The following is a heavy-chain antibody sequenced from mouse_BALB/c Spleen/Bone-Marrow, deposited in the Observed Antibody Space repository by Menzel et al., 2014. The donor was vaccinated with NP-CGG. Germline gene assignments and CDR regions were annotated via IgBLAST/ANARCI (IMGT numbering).Heavy chain of an antibody. J-gene: IGHJ3*01. Sequence: QVQLKESGAELVKPGASVKLSCKASGCTFTSYYMYWVKQRPGQGLEWIGEINPSNGGTNFNEKFKSKATLTVDKSSSTAYMQLSSLTSEDSAVYYCTRGFAYWGQGTLVTVSA. CDR1: GCTFTSYY. CDR2: INPSNGGT. CDR3: TRGFAY. V-gene: IGHV1S81*02.